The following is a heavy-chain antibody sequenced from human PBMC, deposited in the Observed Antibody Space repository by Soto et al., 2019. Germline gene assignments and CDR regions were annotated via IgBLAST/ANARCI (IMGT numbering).Heavy chain of an antibody. CDR3: ARGQYFDAFDI. V-gene: IGHV3-66*01. Sequence: GGSLRLSCAASGFTVSSNYMSWVRQAPGKGLEWVSVIYSGGSTYYADSVKGRFTISRDNSKNTLYLQMNSLRAEDTAVYYCARGQYFDAFDIWGQGTMVTVSS. CDR1: GFTVSSNY. J-gene: IGHJ3*02. D-gene: IGHD3-9*01. CDR2: IYSGGST.